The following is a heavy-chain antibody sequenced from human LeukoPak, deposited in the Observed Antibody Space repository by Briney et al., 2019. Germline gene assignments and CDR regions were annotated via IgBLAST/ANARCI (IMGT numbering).Heavy chain of an antibody. CDR3: AHRDGYRGMDV. CDR2: ISYDGSNK. D-gene: IGHD5-24*01. Sequence: GRSLRLSCAASGFTFSSYGMHWVRQAPGKGLEWVAVISYDGSNKYYADSVKGRFTISRDNSKNTLYLQMNSLRAEDTAVYYCAHRDGYRGMDVWGQRTTVTVSS. J-gene: IGHJ6*02. V-gene: IGHV3-30*03. CDR1: GFTFSSYG.